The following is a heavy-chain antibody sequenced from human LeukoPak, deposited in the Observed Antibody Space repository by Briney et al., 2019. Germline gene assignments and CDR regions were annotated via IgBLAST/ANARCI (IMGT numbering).Heavy chain of an antibody. J-gene: IGHJ5*02. CDR1: GCSISSYY. D-gene: IGHD4-17*01. V-gene: IGHV4-59*08. CDR3: ARFMTTVFPWFDP. CDR2: IYYSGST. Sequence: SETLSLTCTVSGCSISSYYWSWIRQPPGKGLELIGYIYYSGSTNYNPSLKSRVTISVDTSKNQVSLKLSSVTAADTALYYCARFMTTVFPWFDPWGQGTLVTVSS.